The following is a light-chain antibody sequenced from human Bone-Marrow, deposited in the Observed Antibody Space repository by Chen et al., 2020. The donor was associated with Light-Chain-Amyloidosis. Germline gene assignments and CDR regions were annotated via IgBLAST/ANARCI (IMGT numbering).Light chain of an antibody. CDR2: DVS. Sequence: QSALTQPASVSGSPGQAITISCTGTRSDIGAYNYVFWYQLHPGKAPKLLIYDVSDRPSGVSNRFSGSKSGNTASLTISGLQAEDEADYYCSSYTTSSTYVFGTGTKVTVL. V-gene: IGLV2-14*01. CDR1: RSDIGAYNY. CDR3: SSYTTSSTYV. J-gene: IGLJ1*01.